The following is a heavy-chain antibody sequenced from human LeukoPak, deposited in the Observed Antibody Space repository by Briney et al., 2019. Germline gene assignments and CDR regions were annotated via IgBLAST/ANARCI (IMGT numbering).Heavy chain of an antibody. Sequence: GGSLRLSCAASGFTFSSHSMNWVRQATGKGLEWVSAIGTAGDTYYPGSVKGRFTISRENAKNSLYLQMNSLRAGDTAVYYCARETATGFDYWGQGTLVTVSS. D-gene: IGHD1-1*01. CDR3: ARETATGFDY. CDR1: GFTFSSHS. J-gene: IGHJ4*02. V-gene: IGHV3-13*01. CDR2: IGTAGDT.